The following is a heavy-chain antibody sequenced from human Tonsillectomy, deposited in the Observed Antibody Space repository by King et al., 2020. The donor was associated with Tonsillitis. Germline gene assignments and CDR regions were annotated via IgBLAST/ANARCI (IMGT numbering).Heavy chain of an antibody. CDR3: AIYDQCVLPTQDAFYI. Sequence: VQLVESGAEVKKPGASVKVSCKTSGYTFISYGISWVRQAPGQGLEWMGWISAYKGNTNYAQKLQGRVTMTTDTSTSTVYMELRSLRSDDTAVYYCAIYDQCVLPTQDAFYIWGQGTMVTVSS. CDR2: ISAYKGNT. CDR1: GYTFISYG. D-gene: IGHD3-10*01. V-gene: IGHV1-18*04. J-gene: IGHJ3*02.